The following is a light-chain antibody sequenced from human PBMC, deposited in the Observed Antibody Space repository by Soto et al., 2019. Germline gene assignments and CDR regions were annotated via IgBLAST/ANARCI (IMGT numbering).Light chain of an antibody. V-gene: IGLV6-57*04. J-gene: IGLJ2*01. CDR2: EVN. CDR1: SGSITSNF. Sequence: NFMLTQPHSVSESPGKTVTISCTRSSGSITSNFVQWYQQRPGSAPTTVIYEVNERPSGVPGRFSGSTDASSNSASLTISGLQTEDEADYYCQSYDADFVIFGGGTKVTVL. CDR3: QSYDADFVI.